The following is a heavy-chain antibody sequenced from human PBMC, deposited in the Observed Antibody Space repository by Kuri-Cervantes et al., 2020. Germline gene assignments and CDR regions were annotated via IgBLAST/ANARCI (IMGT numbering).Heavy chain of an antibody. CDR2: IKSKTDGGTT. CDR3: TTDHSGIDVFDI. Sequence: GSLRLSCAASGFTFSSYEMNWVRQAPGKGLEWVGRIKSKTDGGTTDYAAPVKGRFTISRDDSKNTLYLQMNSLKTEDTAVYYCTTDHSGIDVFDIWGQGTMVTVSS. V-gene: IGHV3-15*01. J-gene: IGHJ3*02. D-gene: IGHD3-10*01. CDR1: GFTFSSYE.